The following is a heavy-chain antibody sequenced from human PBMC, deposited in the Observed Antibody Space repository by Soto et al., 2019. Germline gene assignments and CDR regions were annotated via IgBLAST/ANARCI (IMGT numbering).Heavy chain of an antibody. D-gene: IGHD1-1*01. CDR2: IYNSGRT. CDR1: GGSISNYY. V-gene: IGHV4-59*08. J-gene: IGHJ4*02. CDR3: ARRYGYSFDY. Sequence: PSETLSLTCTVSGGSISNYYWSWIRQPPGKGLEWIGYIYNSGRTNYNPSLKSRVTISVDTSKNQFSLKLSSVTAADTAVYYCARRYGYSFDYWGQGTLVTVSS.